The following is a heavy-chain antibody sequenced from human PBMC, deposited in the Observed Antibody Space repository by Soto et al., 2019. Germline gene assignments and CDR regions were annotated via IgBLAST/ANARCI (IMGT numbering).Heavy chain of an antibody. V-gene: IGHV3-23*01. CDR2: ISGSGGSI. J-gene: IGHJ4*02. Sequence: GGSLRLSCAASGFTFSSYAMSWVRQAPGKGLEWVSAISGSGGSIDYADSVKGRFTISRDNAKNSLYLQMNSLRAEDTAVYYCAKDHERYNSSTFDYWGQGTLVTVSS. CDR1: GFTFSSYA. CDR3: AKDHERYNSSTFDY. D-gene: IGHD6-6*01.